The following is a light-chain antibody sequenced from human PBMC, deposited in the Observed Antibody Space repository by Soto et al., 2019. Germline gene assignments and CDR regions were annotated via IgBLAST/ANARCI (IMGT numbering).Light chain of an antibody. V-gene: IGLV2-8*01. CDR3: SSYVGSNNFV. CDR2: EVS. J-gene: IGLJ1*01. CDR1: SSDVGGYNY. Sequence: QSALTQPPSASGSPGQSVTISCTGTSSDVGGYNYVSWYQQHPGKAPKLMIYEVSKRPSGVPDRFSGSKSGNTASLTGSGLQAEDESDYYCSSYVGSNNFVFGTGTKLTVL.